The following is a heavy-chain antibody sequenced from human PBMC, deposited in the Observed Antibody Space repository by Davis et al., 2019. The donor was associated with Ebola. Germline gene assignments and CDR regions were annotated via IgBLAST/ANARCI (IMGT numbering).Heavy chain of an antibody. Sequence: PGGSLRLSCAASGFTFSTYSMSWVRQAPGKGLEWVSSISSDSDYIYYAGSVKGRFTVSRDNSKKTMYLQMNSLRAEDTAVYYCARENEYYDFWSGYYKGYFQHWGQGTLVTVSS. J-gene: IGHJ1*01. CDR3: ARENEYYDFWSGYYKGYFQH. CDR2: ISSDSDYI. CDR1: GFTFSTYS. V-gene: IGHV3-21*01. D-gene: IGHD3-3*01.